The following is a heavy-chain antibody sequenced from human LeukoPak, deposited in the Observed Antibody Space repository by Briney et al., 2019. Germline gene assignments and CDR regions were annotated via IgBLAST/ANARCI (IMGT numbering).Heavy chain of an antibody. J-gene: IGHJ4*02. Sequence: GESLKISCKGSGYSFTSYWIGWVRQMPGKGLEWMGIIYPGDSDTRYSPSFQGQVTISADKSISTAYLQWSSLKASDTAMYYCARHSEWEVVPAAPFDYWGQGTLVTVSS. CDR2: IYPGDSDT. CDR1: GYSFTSYW. CDR3: ARHSEWEVVPAAPFDY. V-gene: IGHV5-51*01. D-gene: IGHD2-2*01.